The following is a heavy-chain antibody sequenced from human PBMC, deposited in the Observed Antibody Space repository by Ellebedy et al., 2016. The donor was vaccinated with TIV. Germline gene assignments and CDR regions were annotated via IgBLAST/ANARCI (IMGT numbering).Heavy chain of an antibody. J-gene: IGHJ6*02. V-gene: IGHV4-4*07. CDR1: GGSISNYY. CDR2: IYTSGSS. Sequence: MPSETLSLTCTVSGGSISNYYWTWIRQPAGRGLEWVGRIYTSGSSSYNPSLKSRVTMSVDTSKNQFSLKLSSVTAADTAVYYCAIRTVTSSYYGIDVWGQGTTVTVSS. D-gene: IGHD4-17*01. CDR3: AIRTVTSSYYGIDV.